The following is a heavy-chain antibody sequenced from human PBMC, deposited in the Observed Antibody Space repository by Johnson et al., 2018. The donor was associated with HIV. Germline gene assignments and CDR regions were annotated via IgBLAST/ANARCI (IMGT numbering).Heavy chain of an antibody. D-gene: IGHD5-12*01. Sequence: EQLVESGGGVVQPGRSLRLSCAASGFTFSSYAMHWVRQAPGKGLEWVAVISYDGSNKYYADSVKGRFTISRDNSKNTLYLQMNSLRAEDTALYYCAKVPWGYSGYDTAFDIWGQGTMVTVSS. CDR1: GFTFSSYA. CDR2: ISYDGSNK. CDR3: AKVPWGYSGYDTAFDI. J-gene: IGHJ3*02. V-gene: IGHV3-30*04.